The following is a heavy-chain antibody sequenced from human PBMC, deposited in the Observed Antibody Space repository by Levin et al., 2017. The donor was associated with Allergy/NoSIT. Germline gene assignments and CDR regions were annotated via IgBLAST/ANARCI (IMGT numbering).Heavy chain of an antibody. V-gene: IGHV3-30*18. Sequence: GGSLRLSCAASGFTFSSYGMHWVRQAPGKGLEWVAVISYDGSNKYYADSVKGRFTISRDNSKNTLYLQMNSLRAEDTAVYYCAKGRSGYVWGSYRFFDYWGQGTLVTVSS. CDR1: GFTFSSYG. CDR2: ISYDGSNK. D-gene: IGHD3-16*02. J-gene: IGHJ4*02. CDR3: AKGRSGYVWGSYRFFDY.